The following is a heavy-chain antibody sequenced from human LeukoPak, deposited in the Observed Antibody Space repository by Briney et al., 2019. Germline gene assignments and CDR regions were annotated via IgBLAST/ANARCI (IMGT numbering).Heavy chain of an antibody. Sequence: GGSLRLSCAASGFTFNSYAMSWVRQPPGKGLQWVSAISASGDTTYYADSVRGRFTISRDNSENTLYLQMNSLRVEDTAVYYCAKEPREYCSSSACPNWLDPWGQGALVTVS. CDR2: ISASGDTT. D-gene: IGHD2/OR15-2a*01. CDR1: GFTFNSYA. J-gene: IGHJ5*02. V-gene: IGHV3-23*01. CDR3: AKEPREYCSSSACPNWLDP.